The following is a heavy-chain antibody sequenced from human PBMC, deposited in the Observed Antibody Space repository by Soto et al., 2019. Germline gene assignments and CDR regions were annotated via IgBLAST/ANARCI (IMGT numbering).Heavy chain of an antibody. D-gene: IGHD1-26*01. CDR3: AKDRADSGSYYFDY. CDR2: ISGSGGST. V-gene: IGHV3-23*01. CDR1: GFTFSSYA. Sequence: GGSLRLSCAASGFTFSSYAMSWVRQAPGKGLEWVSAISGSGGSTYYADSVKGRFTISRDNSKNTLYLQMNSLRAEDTVVYYCAKDRADSGSYYFDYWGQGTLVTVSS. J-gene: IGHJ4*02.